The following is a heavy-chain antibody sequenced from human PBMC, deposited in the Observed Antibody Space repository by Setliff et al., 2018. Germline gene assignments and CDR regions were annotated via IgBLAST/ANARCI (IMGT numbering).Heavy chain of an antibody. CDR2: INTNTGNP. J-gene: IGHJ6*03. D-gene: IGHD3-10*01. Sequence: GASVKVSCKTSGYTFTTYAISWMRQAPGQGLEWMAWINTNTGNPSYAQDFTGRFVFSLDTSVSTAYLQISSLKAEDTAVYYCARASRFGTIVYKGYYYMDVWGKGTTVTVSS. CDR1: GYTFTTYA. V-gene: IGHV7-4-1*02. CDR3: ARASRFGTIVYKGYYYMDV.